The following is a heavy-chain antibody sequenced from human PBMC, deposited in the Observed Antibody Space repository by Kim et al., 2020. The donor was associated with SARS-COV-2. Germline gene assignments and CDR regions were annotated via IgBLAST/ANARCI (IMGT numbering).Heavy chain of an antibody. D-gene: IGHD3-10*01. V-gene: IGHV4-61*01. CDR2: IYAGST. CDR1: GASVTSGSHY. Sequence: SETLSLTCTVSGASVTSGSHYWSWIRQSPQKGLEWIGYIYAGSTNYNPSLRGRVTISLNRSKNQFSLQLSSVTAADTAVYYCARRPMVRGADYWGQGTPVTVS. J-gene: IGHJ4*02. CDR3: ARRPMVRGADY.